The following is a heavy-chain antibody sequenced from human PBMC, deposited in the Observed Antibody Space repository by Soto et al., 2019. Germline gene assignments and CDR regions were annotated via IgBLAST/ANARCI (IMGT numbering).Heavy chain of an antibody. V-gene: IGHV1-8*01. CDR1: GYSFTNND. J-gene: IGHJ5*02. D-gene: IGHD3-16*01. CDR3: ARMATFGSLNWFDP. Sequence: ASVKVSCKASGYSFTNNDVPWVRQATGQGLEWMGWMNPGSGDTGYAPPFQGRVTMTRDISIATAYMELSSLRSDDTAIYYCARMATFGSLNWFDPWGQGTLVTVSS. CDR2: MNPGSGDT.